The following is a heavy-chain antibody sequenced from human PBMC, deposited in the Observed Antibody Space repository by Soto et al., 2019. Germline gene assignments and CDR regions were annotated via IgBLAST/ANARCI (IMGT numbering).Heavy chain of an antibody. Sequence: QVQRQESGPGLVKPSQILSLTYTVSGGSISSGGYYWSCIRQHPGKGLEWIGYIYYSGNTYYNLSLKSRLTISLDTSKNQFSLKLTSVTAADTAVYYCSRSVFPWGQGTLVTVSS. CDR1: GGSISSGGYY. V-gene: IGHV4-31*03. CDR3: SRSVFP. CDR2: IYYSGNT. J-gene: IGHJ5*02.